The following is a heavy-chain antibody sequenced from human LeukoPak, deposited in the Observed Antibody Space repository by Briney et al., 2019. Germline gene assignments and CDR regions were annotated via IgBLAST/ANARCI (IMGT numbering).Heavy chain of an antibody. CDR1: GGTFSSYA. CDR3: ARPGYYDSSGYYY. Sequence: ASVKVSCKASGGTFSSYAISWVRQAPGQGLEWMGIINPSGGSTSYAQKFQGRVTMTRDMSTSTVYMELSSLRSEDTAVYYCARPGYYDSSGYYYWGQGTLVTVSS. CDR2: INPSGGST. J-gene: IGHJ4*02. D-gene: IGHD3-22*01. V-gene: IGHV1-46*01.